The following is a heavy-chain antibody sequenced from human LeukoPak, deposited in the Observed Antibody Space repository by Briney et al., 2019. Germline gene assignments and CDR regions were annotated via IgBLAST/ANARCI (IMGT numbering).Heavy chain of an antibody. CDR1: GGTFSSYA. CDR3: ARDAADYDSSGVDY. Sequence: SVKVSCKASGGTFSSYAISWVRQAPGQGLEWMGGVIPIFGTANYAQKFQGRVTITADESTSTAYMELSSLRSEDTAVYYCARDAADYDSSGVDYWGQGTLVTVSS. J-gene: IGHJ4*02. D-gene: IGHD3-22*01. CDR2: VIPIFGTA. V-gene: IGHV1-69*13.